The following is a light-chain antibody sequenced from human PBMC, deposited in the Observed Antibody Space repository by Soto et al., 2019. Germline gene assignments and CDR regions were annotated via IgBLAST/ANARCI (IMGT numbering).Light chain of an antibody. CDR1: QGISTL. CDR2: DAS. J-gene: IGKJ4*01. CDR3: QQSYDHPLP. Sequence: AIKLSQDPCSLYASVGDRVTISCRASQGISTLFAWYQQKPGKAPKLLIYDASTLESGVPSRFSGSGSGADFTLTTSSLHPEDFATDYRQQSYDHPLPFGGGTKVDIK. V-gene: IGKV1D-13*01.